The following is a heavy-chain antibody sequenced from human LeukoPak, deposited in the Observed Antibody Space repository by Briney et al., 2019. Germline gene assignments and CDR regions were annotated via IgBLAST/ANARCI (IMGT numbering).Heavy chain of an antibody. CDR1: GFSLSTSGVG. CDR3: ARTEQRSGYDFL. V-gene: IGHV2-5*02. D-gene: IGHD5-12*01. CDR2: IYWDDDK. J-gene: IGHJ4*02. Sequence: SGPTLLKPTQTLTLTCTFSGFSLSTSGVGVGWIRQPPGKALEWLAFIYWDDDKRYSPSLKSRLTITKDTPKNQVVLTMTNMDPVDTATYYWARTEQRSGYDFLGGQGTLVTVSS.